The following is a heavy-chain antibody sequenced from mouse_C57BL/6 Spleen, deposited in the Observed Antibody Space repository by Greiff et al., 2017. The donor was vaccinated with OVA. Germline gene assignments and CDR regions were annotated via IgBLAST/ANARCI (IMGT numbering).Heavy chain of an antibody. D-gene: IGHD1-1*01. CDR1: GYTFTDYY. J-gene: IGHJ1*03. Sequence: VQLQQSGPELVKPGASVKISCKASGYTFTDYYMNWVKQSHGKSLEWIGDINPNNGGTSYNQKFKGKATLTVDKSSSTAYMELRSLTSEDSAVYYCARGDYYGSSYFLYWYFDVWGTGTTVTVSS. CDR3: ARGDYYGSSYFLYWYFDV. V-gene: IGHV1-26*01. CDR2: INPNNGGT.